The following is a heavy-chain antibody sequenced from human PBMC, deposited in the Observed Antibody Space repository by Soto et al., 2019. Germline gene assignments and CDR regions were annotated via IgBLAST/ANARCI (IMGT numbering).Heavy chain of an antibody. CDR1: GYTFTSYA. CDR2: ISAYNGNT. D-gene: IGHD3-22*01. V-gene: IGHV1-18*01. CDR3: ARVERYDSSGYYSNWFDP. J-gene: IGHJ5*02. Sequence: ASVKVSCKASGYTFTSYAMHWVRQAPGQGLEWMGWISAYNGNTNYAQKLQGRVTMTTDTSTSTAYMELRSLRSDDTAVYYCARVERYDSSGYYSNWFDPWGQGTLVTVSS.